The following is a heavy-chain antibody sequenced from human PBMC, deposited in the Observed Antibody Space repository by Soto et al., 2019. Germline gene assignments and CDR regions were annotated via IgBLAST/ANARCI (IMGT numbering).Heavy chain of an antibody. V-gene: IGHV3-30-3*01. D-gene: IGHD5-18*01. Sequence: QVQLVESGGGVVQPGRSLRLSCAASGFTFSSYAMHWVRQAPGKGLEWVAVISYDGSNKYYADSVKGRFTISRDNSKHTLYLQMNSLRAEDTAVYYCARAPLWGTAMVLWYFDLWGRGTLVTVSS. CDR1: GFTFSSYA. J-gene: IGHJ2*01. CDR3: ARAPLWGTAMVLWYFDL. CDR2: ISYDGSNK.